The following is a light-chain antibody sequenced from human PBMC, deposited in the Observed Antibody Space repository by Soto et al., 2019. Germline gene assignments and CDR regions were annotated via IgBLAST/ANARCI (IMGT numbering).Light chain of an antibody. CDR3: SSYTSSSSVV. V-gene: IGLV2-14*01. CDR1: SSDVGGYNY. Sequence: QSALTQPASVSGSPGQSITISCTGTSSDVGGYNYVSWYQQHPGKAPNLMIYDFSNRPSGVSNRFSGSKSGNTASLTISGLQAEDEAAYYCSSYTSSSSVVFGGGPKVTL. J-gene: IGLJ2*01. CDR2: DFS.